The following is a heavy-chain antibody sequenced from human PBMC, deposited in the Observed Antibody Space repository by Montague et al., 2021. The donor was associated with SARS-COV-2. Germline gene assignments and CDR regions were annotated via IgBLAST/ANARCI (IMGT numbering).Heavy chain of an antibody. CDR3: ASQVPDFWSGIDY. CDR2: IYYNRST. D-gene: IGHD3-3*01. Sequence: SETLSLTCTGSGGSIRGYYGSGIGQPPGKGLEWMGYIYYNRSTNYNPSLKSRVTISVDTSKNQFSLKLSSVTAADTAVYYCASQVPDFWSGIDYWGQGTLVTVSS. V-gene: IGHV4-59*01. J-gene: IGHJ4*02. CDR1: GGSIRGYY.